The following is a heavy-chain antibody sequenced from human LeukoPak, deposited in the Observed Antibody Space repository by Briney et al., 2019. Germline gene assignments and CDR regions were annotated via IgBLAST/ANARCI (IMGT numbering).Heavy chain of an antibody. J-gene: IGHJ4*02. V-gene: IGHV4-39*01. CDR2: IYYSGST. CDR3: ARRYDFWSGYFYYFDY. D-gene: IGHD3-3*01. CDR1: GGSISSSSYY. Sequence: SETLSLTCTVSGGSISSSSYYWGWIRQPPGKGREWIVSIYYSGSTYYNPSLKSRVTISVYTAKNQFSLKLSSVTAADTAVYYCARRYDFWSGYFYYFDYWGQGTLVTVSS.